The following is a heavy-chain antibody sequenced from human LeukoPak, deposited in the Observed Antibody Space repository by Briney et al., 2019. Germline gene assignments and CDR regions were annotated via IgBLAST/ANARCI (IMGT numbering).Heavy chain of an antibody. CDR1: GGSFSGYY. Sequence: SETLSLTCAVYGGSFSGYYWSWIRQPPGKGLEWIGEINHSGSTNYNPSLKSRVTISVDTSKNQFSLKLSSVTAADTAVYYCARPSYDSSGYYYGWFDPWGQGTLVTVSS. V-gene: IGHV4-34*01. J-gene: IGHJ5*02. CDR2: INHSGST. CDR3: ARPSYDSSGYYYGWFDP. D-gene: IGHD3-22*01.